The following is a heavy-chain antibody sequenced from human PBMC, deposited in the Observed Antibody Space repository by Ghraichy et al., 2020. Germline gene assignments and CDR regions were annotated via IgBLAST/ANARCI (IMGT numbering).Heavy chain of an antibody. D-gene: IGHD4-11*01. CDR2: INPNSGGT. CDR3: ARDWSFYSRGYYGMDV. CDR1: GYTFTGYY. Sequence: ASVKVSCKASGYTFTGYYMHWVRQAPGQGLEWMGWINPNSGGTNYAQKFQGRVTMTRDTSISTAYMELSRLRSDDTAVYYCARDWSFYSRGYYGMDVWGQGTTVTVSS. V-gene: IGHV1-2*02. J-gene: IGHJ6*02.